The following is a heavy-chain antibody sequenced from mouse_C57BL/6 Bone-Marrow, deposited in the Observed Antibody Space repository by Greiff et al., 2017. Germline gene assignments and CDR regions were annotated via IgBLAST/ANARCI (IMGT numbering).Heavy chain of an antibody. CDR1: GFTFSSYA. CDR3: ARDRGFYYAMDY. CDR2: ISDGGSYT. Sequence: DVKLVESGGGLVKPGGSLKLSCAASGFTFSSYAMSWVRQTPEKRLEWVATISDGGSYTYYPDNVKGRFTISRDNDKNNLYLQMSHLKSEDTAMYYCARDRGFYYAMDYWGQGTSVTVSS. J-gene: IGHJ4*01. V-gene: IGHV5-4*01.